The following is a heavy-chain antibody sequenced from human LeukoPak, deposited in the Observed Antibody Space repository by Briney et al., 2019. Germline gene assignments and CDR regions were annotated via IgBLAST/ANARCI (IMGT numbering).Heavy chain of an antibody. J-gene: IGHJ4*02. CDR3: GRDQNLRGPTTLDH. CDR1: GFSLSSSW. V-gene: IGHV3-74*01. Sequence: PGGSLRLSCVASGFSLSSSWMHWVRQDPVKGLMWVARISSDGTDTKYADSVKGRFTISRDNAENTLYLQMNSLRAEDTAIYYCGRDQNLRGPTTLDHWGQGTQVTVSS. D-gene: IGHD1-14*01. CDR2: ISSDGTDT.